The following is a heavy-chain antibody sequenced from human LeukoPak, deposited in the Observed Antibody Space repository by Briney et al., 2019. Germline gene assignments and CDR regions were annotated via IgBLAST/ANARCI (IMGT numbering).Heavy chain of an antibody. CDR1: GGTFSSYA. V-gene: IGHV1-69*13. J-gene: IGHJ6*03. CDR2: IIPIFGTA. CDR3: ARQYASGSYRVLDYYYMDV. D-gene: IGHD1-26*01. Sequence: SVKVSCKASGGTFSSYAISWVRQAPGQGLEWMGGIIPIFGTANYAQKFQGRVTITADESTSTAYMELSSLRSEDTAVYYCARQYASGSYRVLDYYYMDVWGKGTTVTISS.